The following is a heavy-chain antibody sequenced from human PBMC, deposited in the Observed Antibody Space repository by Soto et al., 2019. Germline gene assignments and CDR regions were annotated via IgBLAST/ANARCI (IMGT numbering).Heavy chain of an antibody. CDR1: GFTVSSNY. Sequence: GGSLRLSCAASGFTVSSNYMSWVRQAPGKGLEWVSVIYSGGSTYYADSVKGRFTISRDNSKNTLYLQMNSLRAEDTAVYYCARGAGDILTGYYYYYYYYMDVWGKGTTVTVSS. D-gene: IGHD3-9*01. CDR2: IYSGGST. CDR3: ARGAGDILTGYYYYYYYYMDV. J-gene: IGHJ6*03. V-gene: IGHV3-66*01.